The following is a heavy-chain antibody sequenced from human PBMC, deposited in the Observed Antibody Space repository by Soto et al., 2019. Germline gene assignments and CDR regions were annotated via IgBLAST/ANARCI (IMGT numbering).Heavy chain of an antibody. CDR1: GFTFSSYS. D-gene: IGHD2-15*01. Sequence: GGSLRLSCAASGFTFSSYSMNWVRQAPGKGLEWVSYISGSSTTIDYAESVKGRFTISRDNAKNSLYLQMNSLRAEDTAVYFCARDDGYCSGGSCYFVNFQHWGQGTLVTVSS. CDR2: ISGSSTTI. V-gene: IGHV3-48*01. CDR3: ARDDGYCSGGSCYFVNFQH. J-gene: IGHJ1*01.